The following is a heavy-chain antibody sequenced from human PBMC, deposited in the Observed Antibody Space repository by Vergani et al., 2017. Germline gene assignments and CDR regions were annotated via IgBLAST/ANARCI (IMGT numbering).Heavy chain of an antibody. J-gene: IGHJ4*02. Sequence: EVQLVESGGGLVKPGGSLRLSCAASGFTFSSYSMNWVRQAPGKGLEWVSSISSSSSYIYSADSEKGRFTISRDNAKNSLYLQMTSLRAEDTAVYYCAKGRGYCSSTSCYDFDYGGQGTLVTVSS. V-gene: IGHV3-21*01. CDR1: GFTFSSYS. D-gene: IGHD2-2*01. CDR2: ISSSSSYI. CDR3: AKGRGYCSSTSCYDFDY.